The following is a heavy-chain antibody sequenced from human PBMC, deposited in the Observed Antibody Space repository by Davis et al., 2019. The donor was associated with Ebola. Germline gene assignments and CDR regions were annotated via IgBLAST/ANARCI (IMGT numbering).Heavy chain of an antibody. V-gene: IGHV3-73*01. CDR2: IRSKANSYAT. Sequence: GGSLRLSCAASGFTFSGSAMHWVRQASGKGLEWVGCIRSKANSYATAYAASVKGRFTISRDDSKNTAYLQMNSLKTEDTAVYYCTRGVEDYYDSSGYALYYYYGMDVWGKGTTVTVSS. D-gene: IGHD3-22*01. CDR1: GFTFSGSA. CDR3: TRGVEDYYDSSGYALYYYYGMDV. J-gene: IGHJ6*04.